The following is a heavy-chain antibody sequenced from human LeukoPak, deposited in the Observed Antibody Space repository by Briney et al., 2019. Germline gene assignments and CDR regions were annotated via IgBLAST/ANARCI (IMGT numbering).Heavy chain of an antibody. D-gene: IGHD3-22*01. V-gene: IGHV4-38-2*01. CDR1: GYSISSGYY. CDR2: IYHSGST. CDR3: ARPGEYYYDSSGYYYSYFQH. Sequence: SETLSLTCAVSGYSISSGYYWGWIRQPPGQGLEWVGSIYHSGSTYYNPSLKSRVTISVDTSKNQFSLKLSSVTAADTAVYYCARPGEYYYDSSGYYYSYFQHWGQGTLVTVSS. J-gene: IGHJ1*01.